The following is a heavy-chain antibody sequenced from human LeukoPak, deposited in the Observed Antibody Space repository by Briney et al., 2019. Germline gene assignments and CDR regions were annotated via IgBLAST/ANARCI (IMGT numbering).Heavy chain of an antibody. Sequence: PSETLSLSCAVYGGSFSGYYWSWIRQFPGKGLEWIGEINHSGSANCNPSLKSRVTISVDKSKNQFSLKLSSVTAADTAVYYCARGSYGAFRYGDLDYWGQGTLVIASS. V-gene: IGHV4-34*01. J-gene: IGHJ4*02. CDR3: ARGSYGAFRYGDLDY. CDR2: INHSGSA. CDR1: GGSFSGYY. D-gene: IGHD4-17*01.